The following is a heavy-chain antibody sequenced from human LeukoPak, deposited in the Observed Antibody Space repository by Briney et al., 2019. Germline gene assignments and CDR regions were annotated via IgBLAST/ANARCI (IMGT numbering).Heavy chain of an antibody. D-gene: IGHD3-9*01. CDR3: ARSYYDMTPQAQGDYYYYGMDV. CDR2: ISAYNGNT. V-gene: IGHV1-18*01. J-gene: IGHJ6*02. CDR1: GYTFTSYG. Sequence: ASVTVSCKASGYTFTSYGISWVRQAPGQGLEWMGWISAYNGNTNYAQKLQGRVTMTTDTSTSTAYMEPRSLRSDDTAVYYCARSYYDMTPQAQGDYYYYGMDVWGQGTTVTVSS.